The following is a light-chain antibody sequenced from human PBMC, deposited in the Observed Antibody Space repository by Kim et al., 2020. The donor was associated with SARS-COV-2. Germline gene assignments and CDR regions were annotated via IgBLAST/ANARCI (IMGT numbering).Light chain of an antibody. CDR3: QQSAGSLWT. Sequence: PGEKATLLCRARQFVSHSYLAWYQQKPGQAPRLLIFATTIRATDVPDRFSGSGSGTDFTLTISRLEPEDFAVYYCQQSAGSLWTFGQGTKVDI. J-gene: IGKJ1*01. CDR1: QFVSHSY. CDR2: ATT. V-gene: IGKV3-20*01.